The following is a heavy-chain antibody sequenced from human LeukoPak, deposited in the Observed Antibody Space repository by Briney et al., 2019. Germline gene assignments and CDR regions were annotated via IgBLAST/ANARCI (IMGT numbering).Heavy chain of an antibody. CDR3: ARVGNPAGTDTAMVTGFDY. Sequence: GASVKDSCKASGGTFSSYAISWVRQAPGQGLEWMGGIIPIFGTANYAQKFQGRVTITTDESTSTAYMELSSLRSEDTAVYYCARVGNPAGTDTAMVTGFDYWGQGTLVTVSS. CDR2: IIPIFGTA. D-gene: IGHD5-18*01. V-gene: IGHV1-69*05. J-gene: IGHJ4*02. CDR1: GGTFSSYA.